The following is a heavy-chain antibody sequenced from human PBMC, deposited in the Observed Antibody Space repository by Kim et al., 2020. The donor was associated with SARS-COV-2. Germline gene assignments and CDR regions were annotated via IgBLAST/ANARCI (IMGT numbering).Heavy chain of an antibody. D-gene: IGHD1-26*01. J-gene: IGHJ4*02. CDR3: ARDSSGSYYPPNY. V-gene: IGHV1-3*01. Sequence: YSQKFQGRVTITRDTSASTAYMELSSLRSEDTAVYYCARDSSGSYYPPNYWGQGTLVTVSS.